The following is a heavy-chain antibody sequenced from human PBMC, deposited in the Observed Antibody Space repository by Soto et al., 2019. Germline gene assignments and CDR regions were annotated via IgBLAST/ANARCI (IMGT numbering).Heavy chain of an antibody. V-gene: IGHV1-69*12. J-gene: IGHJ6*02. Sequence: QVQLVQSGAEVKKPGSSVKLSCKASGGTFSTYAFSWVRQAPGQGLEWMGGIIPIFRRPDYGQNLQGRVTITADESTTTAYMELSSLRSEDTAVYYCARDKDRPELGGNYYYATDVWGQGTTVIVSS. CDR3: ARDKDRPELGGNYYYATDV. CDR1: GGTFSTYA. CDR2: IIPIFRRP. D-gene: IGHD3-3*02.